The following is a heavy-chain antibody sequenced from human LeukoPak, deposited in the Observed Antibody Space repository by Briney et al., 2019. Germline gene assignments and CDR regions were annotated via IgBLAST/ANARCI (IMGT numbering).Heavy chain of an antibody. CDR2: IYYSGST. J-gene: IGHJ5*02. Sequence: SETLSLTCTVSGGSISSSSYYWGWIRQPPGKGLEWIGSIYYSGSTYYNPSLKSRVTISVDTSKNQFSLKLSSVTAADTAVYYCARGPAAVAPWGQGTLVIVSS. CDR1: GGSISSSSYY. CDR3: ARGPAAVAP. V-gene: IGHV4-39*01. D-gene: IGHD6-19*01.